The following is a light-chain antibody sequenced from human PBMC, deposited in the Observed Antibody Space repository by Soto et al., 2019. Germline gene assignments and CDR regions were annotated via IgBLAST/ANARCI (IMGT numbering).Light chain of an antibody. Sequence: EIVLKQSQATLYLSPGERATLSCRASQFVTNNVAWYQQKPGQAPSLLISDGSNRASGIPARFVGSGSGTDFTLSITGLHPDDFAVYFCQQRDDLYTFVHGTKLQIK. J-gene: IGKJ2*01. CDR1: QFVTNN. CDR2: DGS. V-gene: IGKV3-11*01. CDR3: QQRDDLYT.